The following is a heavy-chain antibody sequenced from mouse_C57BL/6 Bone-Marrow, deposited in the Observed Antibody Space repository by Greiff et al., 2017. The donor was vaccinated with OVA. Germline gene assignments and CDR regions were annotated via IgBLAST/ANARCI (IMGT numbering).Heavy chain of an antibody. D-gene: IGHD2-10*01. CDR3: GGLLSNIGDAMDY. CDR2: IYPGDGDT. CDR1: GYAFSSSW. Sequence: VQLQQSGPELVKPGASVKISCKASGYAFSSSWMNWVKQRPGKGLEWIGRIYPGDGDTNYNGKFKGKATLTADKSSSTAYMQLSSLTSEDSAVYFCGGLLSNIGDAMDYWGQGTSVTVSS. V-gene: IGHV1-82*01. J-gene: IGHJ4*01.